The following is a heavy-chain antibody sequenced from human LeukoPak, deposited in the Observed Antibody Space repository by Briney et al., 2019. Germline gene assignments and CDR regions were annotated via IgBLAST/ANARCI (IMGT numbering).Heavy chain of an antibody. CDR1: GFTFSRYA. CDR3: ARDGKQQLDLPSYFDY. J-gene: IGHJ4*02. D-gene: IGHD6-13*01. V-gene: IGHV3-30*04. Sequence: GGSLRLSCAASGFTFSRYAMHWVRQAPGKGLEWAAVISHDGRTKFYADSVQGRFTVSRDNSKNTLYLQMNSLRAEDTAVYYCARDGKQQLDLPSYFDYWGQGTLVTVSS. CDR2: ISHDGRTK.